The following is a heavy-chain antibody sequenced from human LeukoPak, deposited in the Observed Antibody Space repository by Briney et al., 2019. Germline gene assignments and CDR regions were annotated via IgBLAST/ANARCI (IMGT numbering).Heavy chain of an antibody. D-gene: IGHD3-10*01. V-gene: IGHV4-31*03. CDR3: ARRGGFGELLFWYFDY. J-gene: IGHJ4*02. CDR1: GGSISSGGYY. Sequence: SETLSLTCTVSGGSISSGGYYWSWIRQHPGKGLEWIGYIHYSGSTYYNPSLKSRVTISVDTSKNQFSLKLSSVTAADTAVYYCARRGGFGELLFWYFDYWGQGTLVTVSS. CDR2: IHYSGST.